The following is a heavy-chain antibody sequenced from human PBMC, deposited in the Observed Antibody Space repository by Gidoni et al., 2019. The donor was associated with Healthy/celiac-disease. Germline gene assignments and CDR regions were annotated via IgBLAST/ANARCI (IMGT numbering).Heavy chain of an antibody. J-gene: IGHJ6*02. Sequence: QVQLVQSGAEVKKPGSSGTVACKASGGPFSSDVISWVRQAPGHGLEWMGGIIPIFGTANYSQKFQGRVTITAEESTSTAYMELSSLRSEGTAVYYCARRVMGYYYGSGSSYGMDVWGQGTTVTVSS. CDR3: ARRVMGYYYGSGSSYGMDV. V-gene: IGHV1-69*01. CDR1: GGPFSSDV. D-gene: IGHD3-10*01. CDR2: IIPIFGTA.